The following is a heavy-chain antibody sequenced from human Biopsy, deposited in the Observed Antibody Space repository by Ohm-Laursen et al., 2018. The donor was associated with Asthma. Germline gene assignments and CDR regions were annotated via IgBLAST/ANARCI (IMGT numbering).Heavy chain of an antibody. CDR3: ARTFHFWSPYHAEHYQL. V-gene: IGHV3-7*01. J-gene: IGHJ1*01. Sequence: SLRLSCAASGFTFGDYCMSWVRQVPGQGLEWVANIKHGGSEENHVDSLKGRFTISRDNAKNLLFLQMNSLRAEDTAVYYCARTFHFWSPYHAEHYQLWGQGTLVTVSS. CDR2: IKHGGSEE. D-gene: IGHD3-3*01. CDR1: GFTFGDYC.